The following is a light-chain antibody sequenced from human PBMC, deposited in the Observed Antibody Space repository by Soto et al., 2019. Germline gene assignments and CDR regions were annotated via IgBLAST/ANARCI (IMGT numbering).Light chain of an antibody. Sequence: DIQMTQSPSSLSASVVDRVKINFLASQDISTWLVWYQQKPGKAPKLLIYAASTLQSGVPSRFGGSGSGTDFTLTISSLQPEDFATYYCQQADSFPPDFGQGTRLEIK. CDR3: QQADSFPPD. V-gene: IGKV1-12*01. CDR1: QDISTW. CDR2: AAS. J-gene: IGKJ5*01.